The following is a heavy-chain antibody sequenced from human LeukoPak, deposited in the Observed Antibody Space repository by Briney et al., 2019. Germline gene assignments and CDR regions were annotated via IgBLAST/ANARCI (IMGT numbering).Heavy chain of an antibody. V-gene: IGHV4-30-2*01. CDR3: AGAPYGDYYFDY. D-gene: IGHD4-17*01. CDR1: GGSFSSGGYS. Sequence: SETLSLTCAVSGGSFSSGGYSWSWIRQPPGKGLEWIGYIYHSGGTNRNPSLKSRVTISVDKSKNHFSLQLSSVTAADTAVYYCAGAPYGDYYFDYWGQGTLVTVSS. CDR2: IYHSGGT. J-gene: IGHJ4*02.